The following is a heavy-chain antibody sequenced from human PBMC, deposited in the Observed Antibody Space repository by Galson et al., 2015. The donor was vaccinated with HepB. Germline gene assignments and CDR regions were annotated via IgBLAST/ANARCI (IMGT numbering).Heavy chain of an antibody. Sequence: SLRLSCAASGFTFSSYSMNWVRQAPGKGLEWVSYISSSSSTIYYADSVKGQFTISRDNAKNSLYLQMNSLRAEDTAVYYCARDRYDYIWGSYRSRNYWYVDLWGRGTLVTVSS. D-gene: IGHD3-16*02. CDR1: GFTFSSYS. J-gene: IGHJ2*01. CDR2: ISSSSSTI. CDR3: ARDRYDYIWGSYRSRNYWYVDL. V-gene: IGHV3-48*01.